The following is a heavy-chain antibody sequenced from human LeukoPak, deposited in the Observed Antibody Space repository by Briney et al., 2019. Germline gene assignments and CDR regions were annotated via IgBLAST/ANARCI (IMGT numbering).Heavy chain of an antibody. V-gene: IGHV3-7*01. J-gene: IGHJ5*01. CDR3: ARQTSGRYSAYFDS. CDR2: IKQDASEK. D-gene: IGHD6-19*01. CDR1: GFIFSSYW. Sequence: GGTLKLSCSASGFIFSSYWMSWVRQAPGKGLEWVATIKQDASEKYYVDSVEGRFIISRDNAKNSLYLQVNSLRAEDTAIYHCARQTSGRYSAYFDSWGQGILVTVSS.